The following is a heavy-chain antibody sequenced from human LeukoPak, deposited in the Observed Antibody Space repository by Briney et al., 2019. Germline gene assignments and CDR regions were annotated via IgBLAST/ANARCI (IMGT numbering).Heavy chain of an antibody. CDR1: GYSFTSYW. V-gene: IGHV5-51*01. CDR3: ARLGGSGSQDDF. J-gene: IGHJ4*02. Sequence: GESMKISCKGSGYSFTSYWIGWVRKMPWKGLEWMGIIYPGDSESRYSPSFQGQVTISADKSISTAYLQWSSLKASDTALYYCARLGGSGSQDDFWGQGTLVTVAS. CDR2: IYPGDSES. D-gene: IGHD3-10*01.